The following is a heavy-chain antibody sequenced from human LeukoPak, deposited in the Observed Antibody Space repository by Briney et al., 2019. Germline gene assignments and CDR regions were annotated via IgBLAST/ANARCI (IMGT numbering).Heavy chain of an antibody. J-gene: IGHJ3*02. CDR2: MDQDGTEK. Sequence: GGSLRLSCAASGFTFSTYWMSWVRQAPGKGLEWVANMDQDGTEKNYVDSVKGRFTISRDSAKNLLYVQMNSLRAEDTAVYYCARDRGYSTFDIWGQGTMVTVSS. V-gene: IGHV3-7*05. CDR3: ARDRGYSTFDI. CDR1: GFTFSTYW. D-gene: IGHD2-15*01.